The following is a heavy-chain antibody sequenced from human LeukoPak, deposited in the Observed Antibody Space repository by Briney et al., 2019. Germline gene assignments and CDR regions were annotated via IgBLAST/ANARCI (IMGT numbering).Heavy chain of an antibody. Sequence: PSETLSLTCAVYGGSLNGHYWSWIRQPPGKGLEWIGEGSESGGTKFNPSLKSRVTISVDTSKNQFSLKLNSVTAADTAVYYCARGGALWTMMNWGQGALGTVSS. CDR1: GGSLNGHY. CDR2: GSESGGT. CDR3: ARGGALWTMMN. D-gene: IGHD1-1*01. J-gene: IGHJ4*02. V-gene: IGHV4-34*01.